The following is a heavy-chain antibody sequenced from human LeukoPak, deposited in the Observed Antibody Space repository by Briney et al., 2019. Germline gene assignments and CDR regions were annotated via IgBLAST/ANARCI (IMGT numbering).Heavy chain of an antibody. Sequence: PSETLSLTCTVSGASISSYFWSWIRQPPGKGLEWIGYISYSGSTNYNPSLKSRVTISVDTSKNQFSLKLSSVTAADTAVYYCARILSSSWYEYFHHWGQGTLVTVSS. V-gene: IGHV4-59*01. CDR2: ISYSGST. J-gene: IGHJ1*01. CDR3: ARILSSSWYEYFHH. D-gene: IGHD6-19*01. CDR1: GASISSYF.